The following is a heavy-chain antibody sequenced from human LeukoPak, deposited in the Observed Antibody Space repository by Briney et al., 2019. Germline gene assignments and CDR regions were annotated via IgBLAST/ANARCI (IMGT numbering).Heavy chain of an antibody. V-gene: IGHV1-2*02. CDR1: GYTFTAYN. CDR2: INPKSGDT. D-gene: IGHD4-17*01. CDR3: ARQFNGYGDHYLAY. J-gene: IGHJ4*02. Sequence: ASVKVSCKASGYTFTAYNMQWVRQAPGQGLEWMGWINPKSGDTDYAQKFRGRVFMTRDTSISTTYMELSGLKSDDTAVYYCARQFNGYGDHYLAYWGQGTLVTVSS.